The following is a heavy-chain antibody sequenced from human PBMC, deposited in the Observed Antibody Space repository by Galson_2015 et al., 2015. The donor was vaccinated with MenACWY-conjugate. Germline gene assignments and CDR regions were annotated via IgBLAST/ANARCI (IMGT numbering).Heavy chain of an antibody. J-gene: IGHJ3*02. CDR2: IYYSGST. CDR3: ARQDSGSWYWKADAFDI. D-gene: IGHD1-26*01. Sequence: ETLSLTCTVSGGSISSSSYYWGWIRQPPGKGLEWIESIYYSGSTYYNPSLKSRVTISVDTSKNQFSLKLSSVTAADTAVYYCARQDSGSWYWKADAFDIWGQGTMVTVSS. CDR1: GGSISSSSYY. V-gene: IGHV4-39*01.